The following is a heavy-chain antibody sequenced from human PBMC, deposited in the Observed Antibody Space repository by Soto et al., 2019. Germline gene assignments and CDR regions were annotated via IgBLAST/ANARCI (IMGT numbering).Heavy chain of an antibody. J-gene: IGHJ6*02. CDR3: ARDSPNSYYYDSSGPNYYYYGMDV. V-gene: IGHV4-38-2*02. CDR1: GYSISSGYY. CDR2: IYHSGST. Sequence: SETLSLTCAVSGYSISSGYYWGWIRQPPGKGLEWIGSIYHSGSTYYNPSLKSRATISVDTSKNQFSLKLSSVTAADTAVYYCARDSPNSYYYDSSGPNYYYYGMDVWGQGTTVTVSS. D-gene: IGHD3-22*01.